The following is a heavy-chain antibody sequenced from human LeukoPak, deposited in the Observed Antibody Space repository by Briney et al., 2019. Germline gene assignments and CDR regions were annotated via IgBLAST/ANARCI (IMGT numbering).Heavy chain of an antibody. V-gene: IGHV4-34*01. CDR1: GGSFSGHY. D-gene: IGHD4-11*01. Sequence: SETLSLTCVVYGGSFSGHYWSWIRQPPGMGLEWIGEINYSGSTNYNPSLKSRVTISGDTSKNQFSLKLSSVTAADTAVYYCARGSTVTTIYYYYYGMDVWGQGTTVTVSS. J-gene: IGHJ6*02. CDR2: INYSGST. CDR3: ARGSTVTTIYYYYYGMDV.